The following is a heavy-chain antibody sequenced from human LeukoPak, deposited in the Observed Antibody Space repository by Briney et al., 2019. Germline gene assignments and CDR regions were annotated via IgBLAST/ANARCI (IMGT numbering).Heavy chain of an antibody. Sequence: SETLSLTCAVSGGSISSSNWWSWVRQPPGKGLEWIGEIYHSGSTNYNPSLKSRVTISVDKSKNQFSLKLSSVTAADTAVYYCARLRYYYGSGYYVDVWGKGTTVTISS. V-gene: IGHV4-4*02. CDR1: GGSISSSNW. CDR3: ARLRYYYGSGYYVDV. CDR2: IYHSGST. J-gene: IGHJ6*03. D-gene: IGHD3-10*01.